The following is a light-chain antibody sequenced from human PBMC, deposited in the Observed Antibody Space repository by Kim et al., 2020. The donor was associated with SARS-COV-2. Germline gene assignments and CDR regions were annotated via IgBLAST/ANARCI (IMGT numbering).Light chain of an antibody. CDR2: AAS. Sequence: ASVGDRVTITCRASQSISSYLNWYQQKPGKAPKLLIYAASSLQSGVPSRFSGSGSGTDFTLTISSLQPEDFATYYCQQSYSTLRTFGQGTKVDIE. CDR3: QQSYSTLRT. V-gene: IGKV1-39*01. CDR1: QSISSY. J-gene: IGKJ1*01.